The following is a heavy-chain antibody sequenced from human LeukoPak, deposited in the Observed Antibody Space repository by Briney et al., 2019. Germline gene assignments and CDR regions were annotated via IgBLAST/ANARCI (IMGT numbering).Heavy chain of an antibody. Sequence: SETLSLTCTVSGYSISSGYYWGWIRQPPGKGLEWIGSIYHSGSTYYNPSLKSRVTISVDTSKNQFSLKLSSVTAADTAVYYCARHEDDYGDYVGWFDPWGQGTLVTVSS. CDR2: IYHSGST. D-gene: IGHD4-17*01. CDR1: GYSISSGYY. J-gene: IGHJ5*02. V-gene: IGHV4-38-2*02. CDR3: ARHEDDYGDYVGWFDP.